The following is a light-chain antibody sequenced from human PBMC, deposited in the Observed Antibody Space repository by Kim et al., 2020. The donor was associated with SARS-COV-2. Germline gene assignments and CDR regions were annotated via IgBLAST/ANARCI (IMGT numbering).Light chain of an antibody. CDR1: KLGDKY. CDR2: QDS. Sequence: SVSPGQTACITCSGDKLGDKYACWYQQKPGQSPVLVIYQDSKRPSGIPERFSGSNSGNTATLTISGTQAMDEADYYCQAWDSSTGVFGGGTQLTVL. V-gene: IGLV3-1*01. J-gene: IGLJ3*02. CDR3: QAWDSSTGV.